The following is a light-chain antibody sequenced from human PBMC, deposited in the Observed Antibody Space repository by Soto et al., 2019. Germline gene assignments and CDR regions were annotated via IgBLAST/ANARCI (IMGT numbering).Light chain of an antibody. J-gene: IGKJ5*01. CDR3: QQRHMWPIT. CDR2: DAY. Sequence: EVMLSPSTLSLSLSPRATATLSCRASQSCQVLLAWYQQKPGQAPSLLIYDAYNRATGIPPRFSGSGSGTDFTLTISSLEPEDFAVYYCQQRHMWPITFGPGTKLEMK. V-gene: IGKV3-11*01. CDR1: QSCQVL.